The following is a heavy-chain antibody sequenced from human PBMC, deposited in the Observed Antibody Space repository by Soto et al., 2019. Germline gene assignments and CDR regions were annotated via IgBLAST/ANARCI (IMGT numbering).Heavy chain of an antibody. D-gene: IGHD4-17*01. CDR3: FRGGFPDYGKEGRY. J-gene: IGHJ4*02. V-gene: IGHV1-46*01. Sequence: QVQLMQSGAEVKKPGASVKVSCKASGYTFTSYNVHWGRQAPGQGLEWMGIIYASGGSTTYAQNFQGRLTVTRDTSTSTVYMELSSPRSDDTAVYYCFRGGFPDYGKEGRYWGQGTLVTVSS. CDR2: IYASGGST. CDR1: GYTFTSYN.